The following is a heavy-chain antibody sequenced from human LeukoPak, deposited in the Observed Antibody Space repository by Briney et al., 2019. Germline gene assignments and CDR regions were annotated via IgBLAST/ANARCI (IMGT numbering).Heavy chain of an antibody. CDR2: ISSSGNTI. CDR1: GFTFSSYE. D-gene: IGHD3-22*01. Sequence: GGSLRLSCAASGFTFSSYEMNWVRQAPGKGLEWASYISSSGNTIYYADSVKGRFTISRDNAKNSLYLQMNSLRAEDTAVYYCARGAYYYDSSAYLFDCWGQGTLVTVSS. CDR3: ARGAYYYDSSAYLFDC. J-gene: IGHJ4*02. V-gene: IGHV3-48*03.